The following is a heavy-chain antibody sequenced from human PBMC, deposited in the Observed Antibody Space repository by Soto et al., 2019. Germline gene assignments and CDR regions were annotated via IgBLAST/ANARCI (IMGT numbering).Heavy chain of an antibody. J-gene: IGHJ6*02. CDR3: ARDLGDFRNTSGVFLYVMDV. V-gene: IGHV1-8*01. CDR1: GYTFSNFD. D-gene: IGHD3-3*01. Sequence: QVQLVQSGAEVKKPGASVKVSCKASGYTFSNFDINWVRQAPGQGLEWVGWMDPRIGNTGYAEKFQGRVTMTGNTAISTAYMELSSLRSEDTAVYYCARDLGDFRNTSGVFLYVMDVWGQGTTVTVS. CDR2: MDPRIGNT.